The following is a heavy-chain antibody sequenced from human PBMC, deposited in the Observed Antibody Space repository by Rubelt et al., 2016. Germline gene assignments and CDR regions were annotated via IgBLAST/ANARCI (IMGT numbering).Heavy chain of an antibody. J-gene: IGHJ5*02. V-gene: IGHV4-39*07. Sequence: QLQLQESGPGLVKPSGTLSLTCTVSGGFISSSGYYWNWIRQPPGMGLEWIGSISYGGTTYYNPSFNSRGTRSVAPSKNQSSLKLTSVTAADTAVYYCAGCEAFVAGGSDPWGQGTLVTVSS. CDR1: GGFISSSGYY. D-gene: IGHD3-16*01. CDR3: AGCEAFVAGGSDP. CDR2: ISYGGTT.